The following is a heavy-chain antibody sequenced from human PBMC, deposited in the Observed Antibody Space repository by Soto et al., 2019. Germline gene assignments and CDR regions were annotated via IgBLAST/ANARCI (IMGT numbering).Heavy chain of an antibody. V-gene: IGHV3-23*01. CDR3: ARSYIAEVATSGVDF. CDR2: VSGGGGGT. Sequence: SLRLSCAASGFTFSNYAMYWVRQAPGKGLEWVSAVSGGGGGTYYADFVKGRFTISRDNSRNTLYLQMNSLTVADTAVYYCARSYIAEVATSGVDFWGPGTVVTVSS. D-gene: IGHD2-2*01. CDR1: GFTFSNYA. J-gene: IGHJ4*02.